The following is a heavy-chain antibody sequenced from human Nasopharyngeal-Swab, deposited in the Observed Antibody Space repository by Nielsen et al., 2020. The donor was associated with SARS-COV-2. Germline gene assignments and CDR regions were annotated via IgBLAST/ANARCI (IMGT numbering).Heavy chain of an antibody. D-gene: IGHD3-10*01. J-gene: IGHJ4*02. CDR3: ANGPLWFGQSYFDY. Sequence: GGSLRLSCAVSGLTVSSTYMSWVRQAPGKGLEWVSVTEIGGTTHYADSVKGRFSISRDSSTNTLYLQMNNVRAEDTAVYYCANGPLWFGQSYFDYWGQGTLVTVSS. V-gene: IGHV3-53*01. CDR1: GLTVSSTY. CDR2: TEIGGTT.